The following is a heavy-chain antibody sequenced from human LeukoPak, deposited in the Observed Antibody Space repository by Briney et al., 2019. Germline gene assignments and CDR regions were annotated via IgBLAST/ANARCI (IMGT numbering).Heavy chain of an antibody. CDR3: ARYVVVVAAGFDYYYMDV. J-gene: IGHJ6*03. V-gene: IGHV5-51*01. D-gene: IGHD2-15*01. CDR2: IYPGDSDT. Sequence: GESLKISCKGSGYSFTSYWIGWVRQMPGKGLEWMGIIYPGDSDTRYSPSFQGQVTISADKSISTAYLQWSSLKASDTAVYYCARYVVVVAAGFDYYYMDVWGKGTTVTVSS. CDR1: GYSFTSYW.